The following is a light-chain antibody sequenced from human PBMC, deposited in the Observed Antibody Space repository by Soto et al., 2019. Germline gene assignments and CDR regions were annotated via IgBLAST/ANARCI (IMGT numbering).Light chain of an antibody. CDR3: SSYSDSSTPML. CDR1: SSDIGGYNY. V-gene: IGLV2-14*03. J-gene: IGLJ3*02. CDR2: DVT. Sequence: QSALTQPASVSESLGQSITISCTGSSSDIGGYNYVSWYQHHPGGAPQLIIYDVTARPSGVSDRFSGSKSANTASLTISGLLAEDEADYYCSSYSDSSTPMLFGGGTKVTGL.